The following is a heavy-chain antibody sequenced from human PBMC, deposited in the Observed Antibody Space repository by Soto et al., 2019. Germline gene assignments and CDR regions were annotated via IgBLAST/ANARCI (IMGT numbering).Heavy chain of an antibody. V-gene: IGHV3-30*18. Sequence: QVHLVESGGGVVQPGRSLRLSCAASGFSFSTYGMHWVRQAPSKGLEWVAFISNDGSNKYYADSVKGRFTISRDNSKNTLYLQMNSLRAEDTAVYYRAKGFGNYWAFDYWGQGTLVTVSS. J-gene: IGHJ4*02. CDR1: GFSFSTYG. CDR3: AKGFGNYWAFDY. D-gene: IGHD1-26*01. CDR2: ISNDGSNK.